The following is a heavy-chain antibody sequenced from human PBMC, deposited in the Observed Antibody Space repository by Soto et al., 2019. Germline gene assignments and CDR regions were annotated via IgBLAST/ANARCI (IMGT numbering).Heavy chain of an antibody. CDR3: AKDSPDAMIVVVIPAHFDY. CDR2: ISGSGGST. D-gene: IGHD3-22*01. CDR1: GFTFSSYA. Sequence: GGSLRLSCAASGFTFSSYAMSWVRQAPGKGLEWVSAISGSGGSTYYADSVKGRFTISRDNSKNTLYLQMNSLRAEDTAVFYFAKDSPDAMIVVVIPAHFDYWGQGTLVTVSS. J-gene: IGHJ4*02. V-gene: IGHV3-23*01.